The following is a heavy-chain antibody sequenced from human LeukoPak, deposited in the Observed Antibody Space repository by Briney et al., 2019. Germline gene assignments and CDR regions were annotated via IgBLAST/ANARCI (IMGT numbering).Heavy chain of an antibody. CDR1: GDSISSDIYS. J-gene: IGHJ4*02. Sequence: SETLSLTCTVSGDSISSDIYSWGWIRQPPGKGLEWIGTIYYGGSTYYNPSLKSRVTTSVDTSKNQFSLRLSSVPAADTDVYYCARLYSGSYYERDYWGQGTLVTVSS. CDR3: ARLYSGSYYERDY. D-gene: IGHD1-26*01. CDR2: IYYGGST. V-gene: IGHV4-39*01.